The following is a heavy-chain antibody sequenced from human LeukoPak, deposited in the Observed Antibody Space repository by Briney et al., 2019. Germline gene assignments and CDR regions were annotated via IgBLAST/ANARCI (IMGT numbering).Heavy chain of an antibody. J-gene: IGHJ6*02. D-gene: IGHD3-10*01. CDR3: AHSPQSMVRGYYYYSGMDV. Sequence: ESGPTLVKPTQTLTLTCTFSGFSLSTSGVGVGWIRQPPGKAMEWLALIYWDDDKRYSPSLKSRLTITKDTSKNQVVLTMTNMDPVDTATYYCAHSPQSMVRGYYYYSGMDVWGQGTTVTVSS. CDR1: GFSLSTSGVG. CDR2: IYWDDDK. V-gene: IGHV2-5*02.